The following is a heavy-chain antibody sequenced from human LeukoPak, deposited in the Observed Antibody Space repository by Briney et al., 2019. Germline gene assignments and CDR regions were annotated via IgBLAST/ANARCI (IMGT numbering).Heavy chain of an antibody. D-gene: IGHD3-3*01. Sequence: GGSLRLSCAASGFTFSSSWMHWVRQAPGKGLEWVSSISSSSSYIYYADSVKGRFTISRDNAKNSLYLQMNSLRAEDTAVYYCASLPTIFGVVPWFDPWGQGTLVTVSS. V-gene: IGHV3-21*01. CDR3: ASLPTIFGVVPWFDP. J-gene: IGHJ5*02. CDR2: ISSSSSYI. CDR1: GFTFSSSW.